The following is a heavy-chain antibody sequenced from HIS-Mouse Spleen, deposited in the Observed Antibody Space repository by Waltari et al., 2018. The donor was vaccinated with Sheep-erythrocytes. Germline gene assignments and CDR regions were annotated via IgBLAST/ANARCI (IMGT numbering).Heavy chain of an antibody. V-gene: IGHV3-30*18. CDR1: GFTSSRYG. D-gene: IGHD4-4*01. CDR3: AKREGYSNYYFDY. J-gene: IGHJ4*02. CDR2: ISYDGSNK. Sequence: QVQLVESGGGVVQPGRSLSPSCAASGFTSSRYGMHGVRQAPGKGLEWVAVISYDGSNKYYADSVKGRFTISRDNSKNTLYLQMNSLRAEDTAVYYCAKREGYSNYYFDYWGQGTLVTVSS.